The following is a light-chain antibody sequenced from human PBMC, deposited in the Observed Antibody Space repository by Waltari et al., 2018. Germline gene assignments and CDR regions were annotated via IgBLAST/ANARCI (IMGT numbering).Light chain of an antibody. Sequence: QSALTHPAYASGSPAPAITISCSGTTRDVGAPNPGSWYHQHPDNAPKLLIYDVNARPSGVSHRFSGSKSGNTASLTISGLQAEDEADYYCSSYTASSTVVFGGGTKLTVL. CDR2: DVN. CDR3: SSYTASSTVV. V-gene: IGLV2-14*03. CDR1: TRDVGAPNP. J-gene: IGLJ2*01.